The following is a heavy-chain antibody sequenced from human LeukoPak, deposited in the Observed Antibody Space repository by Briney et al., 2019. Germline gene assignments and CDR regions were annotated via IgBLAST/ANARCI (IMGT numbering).Heavy chain of an antibody. D-gene: IGHD1-26*01. CDR3: ARQGSGSSYYYYTFPY. Sequence: SETLSLTCAVSGGSISSSNWWSWVRQPPGKGLEWIGEIYHSGNTNYNPSLKSRVTMSVDTSKNHFYVKLSSVTAADTAVYYCARQGSGSSYYYYTFPYWGQGTLVTVSS. CDR1: GGSISSSNW. V-gene: IGHV4-4*02. CDR2: IYHSGNT. J-gene: IGHJ4*02.